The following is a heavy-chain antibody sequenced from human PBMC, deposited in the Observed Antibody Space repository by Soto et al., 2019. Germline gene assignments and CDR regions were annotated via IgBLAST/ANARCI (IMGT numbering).Heavy chain of an antibody. D-gene: IGHD3-22*01. CDR3: ARVGAYYYDSSGPYYFDY. Sequence: QVQLVQSGAEVKKPGASVKVSCKASGYTFTSYGISWVRQALGQGLAGRGWTSAYNGNTNYTQKLQGRVPMTTDTSTSTAYMELRSLRSDDTAVYYCARVGAYYYDSSGPYYFDYWGQGTLVTVSS. CDR2: TSAYNGNT. J-gene: IGHJ4*02. CDR1: GYTFTSYG. V-gene: IGHV1-18*01.